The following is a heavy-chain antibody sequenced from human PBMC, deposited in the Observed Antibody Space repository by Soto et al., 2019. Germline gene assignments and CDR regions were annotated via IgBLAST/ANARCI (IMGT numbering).Heavy chain of an antibody. V-gene: IGHV3-33*01. Sequence: QAGGSLRLSCAASGFTFGNYGMHWVRQAPGKGLEWVALIWSDGNNKYYADSVKGRFTISRDNSKNTQSLQMNSLRAEDTAVYYCARARSNSYYYGMNVWGQGTTVTVSS. D-gene: IGHD4-4*01. CDR2: IWSDGNNK. J-gene: IGHJ6*02. CDR3: ARARSNSYYYGMNV. CDR1: GFTFGNYG.